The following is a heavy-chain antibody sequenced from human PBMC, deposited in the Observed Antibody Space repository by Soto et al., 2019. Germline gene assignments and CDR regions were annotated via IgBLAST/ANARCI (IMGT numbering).Heavy chain of an antibody. J-gene: IGHJ6*02. Sequence: QVQLQQSGPRLVKPSETLSLTCTVSSGPDRSHNWGWIRQPPGRGLEWIGYVYYTGDTAYTPSLRRPVTLSAHTSTNAISLTLTSVSPADTAVYYCVRQGIDYLHGLVDVWGQGTTVSVSS. V-gene: IGHV4-59*08. D-gene: IGHD4-17*01. CDR2: VYYTGDT. CDR3: VRQGIDYLHGLVDV. CDR1: SGPDRSHN.